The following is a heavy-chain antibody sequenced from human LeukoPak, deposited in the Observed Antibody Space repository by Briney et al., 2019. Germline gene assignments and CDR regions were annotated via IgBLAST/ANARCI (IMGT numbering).Heavy chain of an antibody. CDR2: ISYDGSNK. V-gene: IGHV3-30-3*01. CDR3: ARDGVVGGSGSYYRDWFDP. Sequence: GRSLRLSCAASGFTFSSYVMHWVRQAPGKGLEWVAVISYDGSNKYYADSVKGRFTISRDNSKNTLYLQMNSLRVEDTAVYYCARDGVVGGSGSYYRDWFDPWGQGTLVTVSS. D-gene: IGHD3-10*01. J-gene: IGHJ5*02. CDR1: GFTFSSYV.